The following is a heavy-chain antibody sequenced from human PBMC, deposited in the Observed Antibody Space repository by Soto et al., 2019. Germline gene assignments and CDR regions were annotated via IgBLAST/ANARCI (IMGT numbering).Heavy chain of an antibody. CDR1: GFTFSNYA. CDR2: IHCIGGGT. D-gene: IGHD6-6*01. Sequence: PGGSLRLSCAGSGFTFSNYAMSWVRQAPGRGPEWVSSIHCIGGGTYYADSVKGRFTISRDNSKNTLSLQMNSLSAEDTDVYYCARDLSRNFNAAPDAFDIWGQGTMVTVSS. CDR3: ARDLSRNFNAAPDAFDI. J-gene: IGHJ3*02. V-gene: IGHV3-23*01.